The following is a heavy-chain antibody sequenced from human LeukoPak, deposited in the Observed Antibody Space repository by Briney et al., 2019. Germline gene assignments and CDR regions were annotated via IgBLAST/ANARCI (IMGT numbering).Heavy chain of an antibody. CDR2: ISGSGGST. CDR1: GFTFSSYA. Sequence: HPGGSLRLSCAASGFTFSSYAMSWVRQAPGKGLEWVSAISGSGGSTYYADFVKGRFTISRDNSKNTLYLQMNSLRAEDTAVYYCAKGLSGWSPFDPWGQGTLVTVSS. CDR3: AKGLSGWSPFDP. D-gene: IGHD6-19*01. V-gene: IGHV3-23*01. J-gene: IGHJ5*02.